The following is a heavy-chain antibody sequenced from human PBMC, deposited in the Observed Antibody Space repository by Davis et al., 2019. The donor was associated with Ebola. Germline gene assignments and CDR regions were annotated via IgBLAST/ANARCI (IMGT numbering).Heavy chain of an antibody. D-gene: IGHD4-11*01. CDR1: GFTFGSYV. CDR3: AIISPLQFDY. CDR2: ISGSGGRT. Sequence: PGGSLRLSCAASGFTFGSYVMSWVRQAPGKGLEWVSAISGSGGRTYYADSVKSRFTISRDNSKNTLYLQMNSLRAEDTAVYYCAIISPLQFDYWGQGTLVTVSS. J-gene: IGHJ4*02. V-gene: IGHV3-23*01.